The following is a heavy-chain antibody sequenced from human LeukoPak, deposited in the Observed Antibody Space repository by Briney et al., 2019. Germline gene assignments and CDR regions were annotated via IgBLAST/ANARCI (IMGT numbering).Heavy chain of an antibody. CDR2: ISYSGST. D-gene: IGHD5-12*01. V-gene: IGHV4-59*08. CDR1: GGSISSYY. Sequence: SETLSLTCTVSGGSISSYYWNWIRQPPGKGLEWIGYISYSGSTNYNPSLKSRVTISVDTSKNQFSLKLSSVTAADTAVYYCASRESGYPFDSWGQGTLVTVSS. J-gene: IGHJ4*02. CDR3: ASRESGYPFDS.